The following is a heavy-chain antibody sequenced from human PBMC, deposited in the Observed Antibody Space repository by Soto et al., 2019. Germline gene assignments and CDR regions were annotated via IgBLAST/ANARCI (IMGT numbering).Heavy chain of an antibody. CDR3: VRDSKPHDWACDV. D-gene: IGHD2-21*01. CDR1: GFTFSDYY. Sequence: GGSLRLSCAASGFTFSDYYMTWIRQAPGKGPEWVSYISSTGSTIYYPDSLKGRFTLSRDNAKNSLYLQMNSLRAEDTAVYYCVRDSKPHDWACDVWGLGTLVTVS. V-gene: IGHV3-11*01. CDR2: ISSTGSTI. J-gene: IGHJ3*01.